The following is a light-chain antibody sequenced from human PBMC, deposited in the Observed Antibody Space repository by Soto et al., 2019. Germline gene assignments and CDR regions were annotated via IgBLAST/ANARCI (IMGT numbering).Light chain of an antibody. V-gene: IGLV1-44*01. CDR1: TSNIGRYS. J-gene: IGLJ3*02. CDR2: SDD. Sequence: QSVLTQPPSLSGTPGQRVTISCSGSTSNIGRYSVNWYQHFPGTAPKILIYSDDERPSGVPDRFSGSKSGTSAALAISGLQSEDEAEYYWAAWDDNLNGPLFGGGTKLTVL. CDR3: AAWDDNLNGPL.